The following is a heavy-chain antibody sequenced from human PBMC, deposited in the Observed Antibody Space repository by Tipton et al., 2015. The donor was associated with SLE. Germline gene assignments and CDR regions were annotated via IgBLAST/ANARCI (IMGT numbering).Heavy chain of an antibody. CDR1: GFTFNIHA. CDR2: ISGGRT. CDR3: AMRRGTADAFSYFDY. J-gene: IGHJ4*02. Sequence: SLRLSCAASGFTFNIHAMTWVRQAPGKGLKWVSGISGGRTYYADFVKGRFSISRDNSKNTLYLQMNSLRAEDTAVYYCAMRRGTADAFSYFDYWGQGMLVTVSS. D-gene: IGHD1/OR15-1a*01. V-gene: IGHV3-23*01.